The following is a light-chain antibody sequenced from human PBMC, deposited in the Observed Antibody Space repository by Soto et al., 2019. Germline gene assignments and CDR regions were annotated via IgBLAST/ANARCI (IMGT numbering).Light chain of an antibody. CDR1: QSVSSY. J-gene: IGKJ4*01. CDR2: DAS. Sequence: ETVLTQSPATLSLSPGESATLSCRASQSVSSYLAWYQQKPGQAPRLLISDASNMATGIPARFSGSGSGTEFTLTITRLEPEDFAVYYCQKRSNLPLTFGGGNKVECK. CDR3: QKRSNLPLT. V-gene: IGKV3-11*01.